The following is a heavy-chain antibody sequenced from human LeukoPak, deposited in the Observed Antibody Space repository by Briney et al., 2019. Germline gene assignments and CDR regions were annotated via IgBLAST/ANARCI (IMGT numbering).Heavy chain of an antibody. J-gene: IGHJ4*02. D-gene: IGHD1-1*01. V-gene: IGHV1-8*01. Sequence: ASVKVSCKASGYTFTSYDINWVRQATGQGLEWMGWMNPNSGNTSYAQKFQGRVTMTRNTSISTAYMELSSLRSEDTAVYYCCGTTDVGFDYWGQGTLVTVSS. CDR1: GYTFTSYD. CDR3: CGTTDVGFDY. CDR2: MNPNSGNT.